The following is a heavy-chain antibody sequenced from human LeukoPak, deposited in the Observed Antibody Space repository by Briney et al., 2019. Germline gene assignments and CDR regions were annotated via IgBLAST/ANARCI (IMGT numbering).Heavy chain of an antibody. Sequence: QPGGSLRLSCAASGFSLSDFGMHWVRQAPGKGLEWVAAMSFDGSNKYYADSVKGRFTIFRDNSKNTLYLQMNSLRAEDTAVYHXXXXXXRYEVCCHYMDVWGEGTTITVSS. CDR3: XXXXXRYEVCCHYMDV. D-gene: IGHD1-14*01. V-gene: IGHV3-30*03. J-gene: IGHJ6*03. CDR1: GFSLSDFG. CDR2: MSFDGSNK.